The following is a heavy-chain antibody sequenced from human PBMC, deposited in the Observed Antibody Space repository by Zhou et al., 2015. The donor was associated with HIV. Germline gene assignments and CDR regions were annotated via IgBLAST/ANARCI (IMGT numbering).Heavy chain of an antibody. V-gene: IGHV1-69*06. CDR2: IIPIFGTA. J-gene: IGHJ3*02. D-gene: IGHD3-10*01. CDR3: ARGIGSVVRGVSTSDAFDI. Sequence: QMQLVQSGAEVKKPGSSVKVSCKASGGTFSSFGISWVRQAPGQGLQWMGGIIPIFGTATYAQKFQGRVSITADKSSSTAYMELSSLRSEDTALYYCARGIGSVVRGVSTSDAFDIWGQGTMVTVSS. CDR1: GGTFSSFG.